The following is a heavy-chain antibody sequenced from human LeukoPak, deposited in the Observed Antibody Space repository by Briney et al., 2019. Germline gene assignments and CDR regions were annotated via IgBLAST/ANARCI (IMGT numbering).Heavy chain of an antibody. Sequence: GGSLRLSCAASGFTFSSYAMSWVRQAPGKGLEWVSSISGSGSRTYYADSVKGRFTISRDNSKNTLYLQMNSLRAEDTAVYYCAKNPPGAVDAQYSYYMDVWGKGTTVTVSS. CDR2: ISGSGSRT. V-gene: IGHV3-23*01. D-gene: IGHD2-2*01. CDR1: GFTFSSYA. J-gene: IGHJ6*03. CDR3: AKNPPGAVDAQYSYYMDV.